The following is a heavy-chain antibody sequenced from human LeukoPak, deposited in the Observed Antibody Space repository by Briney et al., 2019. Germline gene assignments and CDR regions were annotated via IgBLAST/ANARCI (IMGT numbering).Heavy chain of an antibody. D-gene: IGHD6-13*01. CDR2: IYYSGST. Sequence: PSETLSLTCTVSGGSISSYYWSWIRQPPGKGLEWIGYIYYSGSTNYNPSLKSRVTISVDTSKNQFSLKLSSVTAADTAVYYCARHVVGAAAGRLAYYYMDVWGKGTTVTISS. CDR3: ARHVVGAAAGRLAYYYMDV. V-gene: IGHV4-59*08. J-gene: IGHJ6*03. CDR1: GGSISSYY.